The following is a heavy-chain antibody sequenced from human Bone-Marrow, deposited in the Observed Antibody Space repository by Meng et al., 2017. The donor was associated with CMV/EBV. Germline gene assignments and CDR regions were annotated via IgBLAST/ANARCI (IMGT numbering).Heavy chain of an antibody. D-gene: IGHD2-2*01. V-gene: IGHV3-33*03. Sequence: GGSLRLSCAASGFTFSSSGMHWVRQAPGKGLEWVAGTWYDGSNTHYADSVKGRFNISRDNSKKTLFLQMNSLRAEDTAVYFCVKGPYCTSTSCYGGMAFDIWGQGTVVTVSS. CDR1: GFTFSSSG. CDR2: TWYDGSNT. J-gene: IGHJ3*02. CDR3: VKGPYCTSTSCYGGMAFDI.